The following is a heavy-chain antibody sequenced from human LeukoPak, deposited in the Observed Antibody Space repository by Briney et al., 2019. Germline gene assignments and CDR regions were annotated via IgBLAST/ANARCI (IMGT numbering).Heavy chain of an antibody. CDR1: GFTFSSYG. V-gene: IGHV3-30*03. CDR3: ARATPVDY. J-gene: IGHJ4*02. Sequence: GALRLSCAASGFTFSSYGMHWVRQAPGKGLEWVAVISYDGSNKYYADSVKGRFTISRDNSKNTLYLQMNSLRAEDTAVYYCARATPVDYWGQGTLVTVSS. CDR2: ISYDGSNK.